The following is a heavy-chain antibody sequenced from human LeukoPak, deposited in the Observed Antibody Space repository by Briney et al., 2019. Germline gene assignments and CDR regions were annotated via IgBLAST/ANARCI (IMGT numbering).Heavy chain of an antibody. CDR1: GFTFSSYA. J-gene: IGHJ4*02. D-gene: IGHD2-15*01. V-gene: IGHV3-23*01. CDR2: ISGSGGST. CDR3: AKDPLVGYCSGGSCYFV. Sequence: PGGSLRLSCAASGFTFSSYAMSWVRQAPGKGLEWVSAISGSGGSTYYADSVKGRFTISRDNSKNTLYLQMNSLRAEDTAVYYCAKDPLVGYCSGGSCYFVWGQGTLVTVSS.